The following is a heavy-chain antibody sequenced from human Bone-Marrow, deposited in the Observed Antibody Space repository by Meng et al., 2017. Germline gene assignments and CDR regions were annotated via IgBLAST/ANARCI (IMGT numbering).Heavy chain of an antibody. Sequence: SETLSLTCTVSGGSISSSSYYWSWIRQPPGKGLEWIGYIYYSGSTNYNPSLKSRVTISVDTSKNQFSLKLSSVTAADTAVYYCARSPKSRDYYGSGSYYSRFDPWGQGTLVTVSS. D-gene: IGHD3-10*01. V-gene: IGHV4-61*01. CDR2: IYYSGST. J-gene: IGHJ5*02. CDR1: GGSISSSSYY. CDR3: ARSPKSRDYYGSGSYYSRFDP.